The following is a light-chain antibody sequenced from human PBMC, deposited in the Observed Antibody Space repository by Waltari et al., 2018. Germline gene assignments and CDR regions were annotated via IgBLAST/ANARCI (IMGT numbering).Light chain of an antibody. J-gene: IGLJ1*01. CDR1: KLGDNS. CDR2: LDT. CDR3: QAWDSSTYV. Sequence: SYELTQPPSVSVCPGQTASITRSAAKLGDNSACGYQQKPGHSPVLVIYLDTKRPSAIPYRFSGSKSGNTATLTISGTQTMDEADYYCQAWDSSTYVFGTGTKVTVL. V-gene: IGLV3-1*01.